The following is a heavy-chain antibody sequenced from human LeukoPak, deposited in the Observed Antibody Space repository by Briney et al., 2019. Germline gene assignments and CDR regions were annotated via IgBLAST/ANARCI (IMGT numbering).Heavy chain of an antibody. CDR3: VKAINYESSGSVFDY. CDR1: GLTFEDYT. D-gene: IGHD3-22*01. Sequence: PGGSLRLSCAASGLTFEDYTMHWVRQVPGKTLEWVALVSWDGTTYYTDSVKGRFTISRDNSKNSLYLQMDTLRSEDTAFYYCVKAINYESSGSVFDYWGQGTLVTVSS. V-gene: IGHV3-43*01. CDR2: VSWDGTT. J-gene: IGHJ4*02.